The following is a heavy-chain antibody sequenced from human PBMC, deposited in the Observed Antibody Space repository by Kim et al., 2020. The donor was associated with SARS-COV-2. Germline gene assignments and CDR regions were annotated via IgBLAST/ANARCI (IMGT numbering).Heavy chain of an antibody. CDR2: ISSSGSTI. J-gene: IGHJ4*02. V-gene: IGHV3-11*01. Sequence: GGSLRLSCAASGFSFSDNYMSWIRQAPGKGLEWVSYISSSGSTIYYADSVKGRFTISRDNAKNSLYLQMNSLRAEDTAVYYCARDLRYDVWGVHIAVAGTHYFDYWGQGTLVTVSS. D-gene: IGHD6-19*01. CDR1: GFSFSDNY. CDR3: ARDLRYDVWGVHIAVAGTHYFDY.